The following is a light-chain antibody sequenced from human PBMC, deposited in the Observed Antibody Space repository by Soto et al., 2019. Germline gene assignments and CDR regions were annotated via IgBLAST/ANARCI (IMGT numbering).Light chain of an antibody. J-gene: IGKJ1*01. CDR2: DAS. CDR1: QSVSSK. V-gene: IGKV3-15*01. CDR3: QQYNNWPWT. Sequence: EIVMTQSPATVSVSPGERGTLSCRASQSVSSKLAWYQQKPGQAPRLLIYDASSRATGIPATFSGSGSGTEFTLTINSLQSEDFAVYYCQQYNNWPWTFGQGTKVDIK.